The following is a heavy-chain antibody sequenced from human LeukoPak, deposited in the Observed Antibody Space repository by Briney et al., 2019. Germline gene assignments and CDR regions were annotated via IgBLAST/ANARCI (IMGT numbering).Heavy chain of an antibody. V-gene: IGHV4-34*01. J-gene: IGHJ4*02. CDR2: INHSGST. Sequence: SETLSLTCAVYGGSFSGYYWSWIRQPSGKGLEWIGEINHSGSTNYNPSLKSRVTISVDTSKNQFSLKLSSVTAADTAVYYCARLGGYSREDDYWGQGTLVTVSS. CDR3: ARLGGYSREDDY. CDR1: GGSFSGYY. D-gene: IGHD5-12*01.